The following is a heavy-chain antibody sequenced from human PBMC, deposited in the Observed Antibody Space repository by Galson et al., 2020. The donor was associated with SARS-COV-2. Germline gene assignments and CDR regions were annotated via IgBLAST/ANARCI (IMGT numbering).Heavy chain of an antibody. CDR2: ISYDGSNK. V-gene: IGHV3-30*18. Sequence: TGGSLRLSCAASGFTFSSYGMHWVRQAPGKGLEWVAVISYDGSNKYYADSVKGRFTISRDNSKNTLYLQMNSLRAEDTAVYYCAKVASDYVWGSSRYQVLAYWGQGTLVTVSS. CDR3: AKVASDYVWGSSRYQVLAY. D-gene: IGHD3-16*02. CDR1: GFTFSSYG. J-gene: IGHJ4*02.